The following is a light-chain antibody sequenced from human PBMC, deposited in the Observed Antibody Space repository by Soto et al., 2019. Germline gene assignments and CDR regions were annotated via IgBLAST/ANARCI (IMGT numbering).Light chain of an antibody. Sequence: QSVLTQPPSASGTPGQRVTISCSGSSSNIGSSAVNWYQQLPGTAPKLLIYTNKQRPSGVPDRFSGSKSGTSASLAISGLQSEDEADYYCGSWDSSLSAYVFGTGTKV. CDR3: GSWDSSLSAYV. J-gene: IGLJ1*01. V-gene: IGLV1-44*01. CDR2: TNK. CDR1: SSNIGSSA.